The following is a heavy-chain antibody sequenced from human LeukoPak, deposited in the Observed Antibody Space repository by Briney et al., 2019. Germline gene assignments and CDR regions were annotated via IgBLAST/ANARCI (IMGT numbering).Heavy chain of an antibody. CDR3: AKNSGGGYSDY. Sequence: ASVKVSCKASGYTFTSSGISWVRQAPGQGLEWMGWISTYTGYSKYAQNLQGRVTMTADTSTSTAYMELSSLRSDDTAVYYCAKNSGGGYSDYWGQGTLVTVSS. D-gene: IGHD6-19*01. CDR2: ISTYTGYS. CDR1: GYTFTSSG. J-gene: IGHJ4*02. V-gene: IGHV1-18*01.